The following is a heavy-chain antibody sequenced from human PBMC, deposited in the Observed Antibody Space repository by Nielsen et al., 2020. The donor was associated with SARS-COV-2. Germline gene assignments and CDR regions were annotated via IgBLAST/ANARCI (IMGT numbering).Heavy chain of an antibody. CDR1: GGSVSSNDW. CDR2: VSHSGSI. V-gene: IGHV4-4*02. CDR3: ARGDLVVVPSPILGLGPFFYYVYLDV. Sequence: SQTLSLTCAVSGGSVSSNDWWTWVRPSPGQGLEWIGEVSHSGSINYNPSLKSRVTLSMDKSKRQFSLRLTSVSAADTAVYFCARGDLVVVPSPILGLGPFFYYVYLDVWGKGTTVIVSS. D-gene: IGHD2-2*01. J-gene: IGHJ6*03.